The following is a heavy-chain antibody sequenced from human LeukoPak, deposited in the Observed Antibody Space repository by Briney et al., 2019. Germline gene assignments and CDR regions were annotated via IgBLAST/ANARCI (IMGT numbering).Heavy chain of an antibody. J-gene: IGHJ4*02. D-gene: IGHD4-17*01. CDR1: GGTFNSYA. V-gene: IGHV1-69*04. Sequence: ASVKVSCKASGGTFNSYAISWVRQAPGQGLEWMGRIIPILGIANYAQKFQGRVTITADKSTSTAYMELSSLRSEDTAVYYCARAGRQYGDYAYWGQGTLVTVSS. CDR3: ARAGRQYGDYAY. CDR2: IIPILGIA.